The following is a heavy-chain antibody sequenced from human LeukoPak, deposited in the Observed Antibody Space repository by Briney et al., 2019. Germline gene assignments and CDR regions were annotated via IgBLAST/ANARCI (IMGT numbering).Heavy chain of an antibody. CDR3: AGHKNYYDSSGYFDY. Sequence: SETLSLTCTVSGGSISSSSYYWGWIRQPPGKGLEWIGSIYYSGSTYYNPSLKSRVTISVDTSKNQFSLKLSSVTAADTAVYYCAGHKNYYDSSGYFDYWGQGTLVTVSS. V-gene: IGHV4-39*01. J-gene: IGHJ4*02. CDR1: GGSISSSSYY. D-gene: IGHD3-22*01. CDR2: IYYSGST.